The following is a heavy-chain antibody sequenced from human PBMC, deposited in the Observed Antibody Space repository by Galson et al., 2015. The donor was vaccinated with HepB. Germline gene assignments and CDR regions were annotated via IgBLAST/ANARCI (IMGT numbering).Heavy chain of an antibody. D-gene: IGHD2-15*01. Sequence: SVKVSCKASGYTFSSYSIAWVRQAPGQGLEWMGWISAYHISTNYAQRFQGRVTMTTETSTSTIYLELRSLRSDDTAVYYCARGALVVVVGATQNNWFDPWGQGTLVIVSS. V-gene: IGHV1-18*01. CDR1: GYTFSSYS. CDR3: ARGALVVVVGATQNNWFDP. J-gene: IGHJ5*02. CDR2: ISAYHIST.